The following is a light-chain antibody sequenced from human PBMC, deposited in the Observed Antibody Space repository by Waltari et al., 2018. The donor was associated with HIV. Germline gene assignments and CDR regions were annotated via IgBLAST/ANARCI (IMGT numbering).Light chain of an antibody. V-gene: IGKV1-5*03. Sequence: DLQLTHSPPHLPASVGARVSFTCRASQDIKKWLSWYQKKPGKAPKRLIYQASLLDKGVSPRFSGDGSGTEFTLTITNLHPDDVATYCCQQYNSYPLIFGGGTKVQ. CDR2: QAS. J-gene: IGKJ4*01. CDR1: QDIKKW. CDR3: QQYNSYPLI.